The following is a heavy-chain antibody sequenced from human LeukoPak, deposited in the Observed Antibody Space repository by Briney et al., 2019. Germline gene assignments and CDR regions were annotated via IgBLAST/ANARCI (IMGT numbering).Heavy chain of an antibody. J-gene: IGHJ4*02. CDR1: GYTFTGYY. Sequence: ASVKVSCKASGYTFTGYYMHGVRQAPGQGGEWMGWINPYSGGPNYAQKFQGRVTMTRDTSISTAYMALSRLRSDDTAVYYCARGVGTYYFDYWGQGTLVTVSS. CDR2: INPYSGGP. CDR3: ARGVGTYYFDY. V-gene: IGHV1-2*02. D-gene: IGHD1-1*01.